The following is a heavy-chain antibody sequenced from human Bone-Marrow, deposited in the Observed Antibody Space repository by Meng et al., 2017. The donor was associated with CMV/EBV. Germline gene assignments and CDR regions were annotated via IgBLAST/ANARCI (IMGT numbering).Heavy chain of an antibody. D-gene: IGHD3-3*01. CDR1: GYTFTTYD. CDR2: MNPNKDNT. V-gene: IGHV1-8*01. Sequence: ASVKVSCKASGYTFTTYDISWVRQVTGQGLEWMGRMNPNKDNTGYAQKLQGRVTMTRDTSTNTAYMELSSLRSEDTAMYYCARDIFGARWVPSYGMDVWGQGTTVTVSS. CDR3: ARDIFGARWVPSYGMDV. J-gene: IGHJ6*02.